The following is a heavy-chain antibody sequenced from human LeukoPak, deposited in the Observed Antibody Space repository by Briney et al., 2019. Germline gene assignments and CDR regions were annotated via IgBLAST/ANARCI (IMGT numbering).Heavy chain of an antibody. Sequence: GGSLRLSCVGCRFTFSRYGLIWVPEAPGKGLEWVSGIHGNGETTYYGDSVKGRFNIYRHNSKSKLYLQMNSLRVEDTAEYFCGRDQNGDYVGAFEFWGQGTKVAVSS. D-gene: IGHD3-16*01. CDR1: RFTFSRYG. J-gene: IGHJ3*01. V-gene: IGHV3-23*01. CDR3: GRDQNGDYVGAFEF. CDR2: IHGNGETT.